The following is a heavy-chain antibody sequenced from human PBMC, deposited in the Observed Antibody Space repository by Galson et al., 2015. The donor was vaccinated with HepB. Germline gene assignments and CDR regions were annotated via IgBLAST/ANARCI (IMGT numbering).Heavy chain of an antibody. CDR3: AKHPNPHGY. D-gene: IGHD1-14*01. J-gene: IGHJ4*02. V-gene: IGHV3-23*01. CDR1: GFTFSNYA. Sequence: SLRLSCAASGFTFSNYAISWVRQAPGKGLEWVSTISGSGDNTYYADSVKGRFTISRDNSKNTLYLQMNSLRAEDTAVYYCAKHPNPHGYWGQGTLVTVSS. CDR2: ISGSGDNT.